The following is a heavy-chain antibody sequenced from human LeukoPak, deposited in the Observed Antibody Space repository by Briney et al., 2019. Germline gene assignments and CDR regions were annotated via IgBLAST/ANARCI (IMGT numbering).Heavy chain of an antibody. D-gene: IGHD6-19*01. J-gene: IGHJ4*02. Sequence: GGSLRLSCAASGFTFSSYAMTWVRQAPGKGLEWVSTISGSAASTYYADSVKGRFTISRDNAKNSLYLQMNSLRAEDTAVYYCARVREGYSSGWFDFDYWGQGTLVTVSS. CDR2: ISGSAAST. CDR1: GFTFSSYA. CDR3: ARVREGYSSGWFDFDY. V-gene: IGHV3-23*01.